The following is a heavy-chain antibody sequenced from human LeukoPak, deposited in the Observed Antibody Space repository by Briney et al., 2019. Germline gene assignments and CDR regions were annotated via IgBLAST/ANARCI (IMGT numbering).Heavy chain of an antibody. V-gene: IGHV4-4*07. CDR1: GGSFSGYY. D-gene: IGHD4-17*01. CDR3: AREREGPYGYLDY. Sequence: SETLSLTCAVYGGSFSGYYWSWIRQPAGKGLEWIGRIYISGSTNYNPSLKSRVTISVDTSKNQFSLKLSSVTAADTAVYYCAREREGPYGYLDYWGQGTLVTVSS. J-gene: IGHJ4*02. CDR2: IYISGST.